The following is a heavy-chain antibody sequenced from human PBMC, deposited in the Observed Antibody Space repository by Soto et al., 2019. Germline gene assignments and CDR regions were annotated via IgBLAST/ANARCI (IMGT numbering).Heavy chain of an antibody. D-gene: IGHD3-10*01. CDR3: ARDFTTRSYGVDV. CDR1: GYTFTGAY. V-gene: IGHV1-2*02. J-gene: IGHJ6*02. CDR2: INPNSGGT. Sequence: QAQLVQSGAEGKKPGASVKVSCKASGYTFTGAYIHWVRQAPGQGLEWMGCINPNSGGTEFAQKFQGRVTVTRDTSITTVYMEMNRLRSDDTGVYYCARDFTTRSYGVDVWGQGTAVTVSS.